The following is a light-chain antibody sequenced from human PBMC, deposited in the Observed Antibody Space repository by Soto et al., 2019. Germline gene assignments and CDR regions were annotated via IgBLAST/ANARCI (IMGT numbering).Light chain of an antibody. V-gene: IGKV3-15*01. CDR1: QSVSSS. CDR3: QQYNNWWT. CDR2: GAS. Sequence: EIVLTQSPGTLSLSPGERATFSCRASQSVSSSLAWYQQKPGQAPRLLIYGASTRATGIPARFSGSGSETEFTLTISSLQSEDSAVYYCQQYNNWWTFGQGTKVEIK. J-gene: IGKJ1*01.